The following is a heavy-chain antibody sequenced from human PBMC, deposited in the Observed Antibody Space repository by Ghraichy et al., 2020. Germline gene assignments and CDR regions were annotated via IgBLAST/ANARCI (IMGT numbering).Heavy chain of an antibody. J-gene: IGHJ4*02. CDR2: IHYSGST. D-gene: IGHD4-23*01. V-gene: IGHV4-59*08. CDR1: GDSISSYY. CDR3: ARHRGGGGKDYFDN. Sequence: SQTISLTCIVSGDSISSYYWSWIRQPPGKGLEWIGYIHYSGSTNSSPSLKSRVTISVDMSKNQFSLKLSSVTAADTAVYYCARHRGGGGKDYFDNWGQGTLATVS.